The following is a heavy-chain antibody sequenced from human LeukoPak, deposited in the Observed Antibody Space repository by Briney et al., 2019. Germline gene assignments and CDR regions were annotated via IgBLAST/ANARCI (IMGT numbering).Heavy chain of an antibody. CDR1: GYTFTDYY. Sequence: ASVKISCKVSGYTFTDYYMHWVQQAPGKGLEWMGLVDPEDGETIYAEKFQGRVTITVDTSTDTAYMELSSLRSEDTAVYYCAISLVGATLDDAFDIWGQGTMVTVSS. J-gene: IGHJ3*02. V-gene: IGHV1-69-2*01. CDR3: AISLVGATLDDAFDI. D-gene: IGHD1-26*01. CDR2: VDPEDGET.